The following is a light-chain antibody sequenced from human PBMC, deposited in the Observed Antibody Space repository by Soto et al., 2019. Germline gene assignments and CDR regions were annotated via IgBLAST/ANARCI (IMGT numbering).Light chain of an antibody. J-gene: IGKJ1*01. CDR3: QQYDNYST. CDR2: DAS. Sequence: GDRVTITCRASQRITGWLAWYQQKPGRAPKLLIYDASSLESGVPSRFSGSGSGTEFTLTISSLQPDDFATYYCQQYDNYSTFGQGTKVDI. V-gene: IGKV1-5*01. CDR1: QRITGW.